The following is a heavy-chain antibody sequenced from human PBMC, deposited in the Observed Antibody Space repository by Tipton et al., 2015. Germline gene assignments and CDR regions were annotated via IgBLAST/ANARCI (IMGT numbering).Heavy chain of an antibody. CDR1: GGSISSYY. J-gene: IGHJ5*02. D-gene: IGHD3-10*01. CDR2: ISYIGNT. CDR3: ARDRHEYYGSGSPTGWFDP. Sequence: TLSLTCTVSGGSISSYYWCWIRQPPGKGLERIGYISYIGNTNYNPSLKSRVTISVDTSKNQFSLKLSSVTAADTAVYYCARDRHEYYGSGSPTGWFDPWGQGTLVPVSP. V-gene: IGHV4-59*01.